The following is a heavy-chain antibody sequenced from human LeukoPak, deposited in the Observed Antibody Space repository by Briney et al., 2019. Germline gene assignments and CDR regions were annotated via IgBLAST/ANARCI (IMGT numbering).Heavy chain of an antibody. V-gene: IGHV3-48*03. Sequence: GGSLRLSCAASGFTFSSYEMNWVRQAPGKGLEWVSYISSSGSTIYYADSVKGRFTISRDNAKNSLYLQMNSLRAEDTAVYYCARSRDYDFWGGPPPCDYWGQGTLVTVSS. CDR3: ARSRDYDFWGGPPPCDY. CDR2: ISSSGSTI. J-gene: IGHJ4*02. D-gene: IGHD3-3*01. CDR1: GFTFSSYE.